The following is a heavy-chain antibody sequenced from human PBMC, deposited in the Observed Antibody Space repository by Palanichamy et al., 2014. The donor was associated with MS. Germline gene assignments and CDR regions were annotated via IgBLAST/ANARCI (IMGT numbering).Heavy chain of an antibody. CDR2: IYHMGGS. Sequence: QVHPAGVGPRTGEAFHRPCPSPALSLVAPSAVVIITGVGSASPHGKGLEWIGYIYHMGGSYYNPSLKSRVTISVDTSNNQFSLRLNSVSDADTAVYYCARAVETTVTAYYYYYMDVWGTGTTVTVSS. CDR1: VAPSAVVIIT. V-gene: IGHV4-30-4*01. D-gene: IGHD4-17*01. CDR3: ARAVETTVTAYYYYYMDV. J-gene: IGHJ6*03.